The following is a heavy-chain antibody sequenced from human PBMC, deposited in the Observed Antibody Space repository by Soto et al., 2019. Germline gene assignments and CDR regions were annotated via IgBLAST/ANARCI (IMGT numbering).Heavy chain of an antibody. CDR1: GFTFRTYA. CDR3: AKDAGSTEYFFAS. CDR2: ISHDGSNT. V-gene: IGHV3-30*18. Sequence: QVQVVESGGGVVQPGRSLRLSCAASGFTFRTYAMHWVRQAPGKGLEWVAGISHDGSNTDYGDSVKGRFTISRDNSKSTLSLQMNSLRTEDTGVYYGAKDAGSTEYFFASWGQGTLVSVSS. J-gene: IGHJ4*02.